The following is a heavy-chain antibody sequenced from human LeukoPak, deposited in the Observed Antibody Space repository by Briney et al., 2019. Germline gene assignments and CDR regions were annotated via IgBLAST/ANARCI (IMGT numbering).Heavy chain of an antibody. D-gene: IGHD2-15*01. J-gene: IGHJ6*02. Sequence: GESLRISCKGSGYSFTSYWISWVRQMPGKGLEWMGRIDPSDSYTNYSPSFQGHVTISADKSISTAYLQWSSLKASDTAMYYCARRCSGGSCYSGPYYYYGMDVWGQGTTVTVSS. CDR3: ARRCSGGSCYSGPYYYYGMDV. V-gene: IGHV5-10-1*01. CDR1: GYSFTSYW. CDR2: IDPSDSYT.